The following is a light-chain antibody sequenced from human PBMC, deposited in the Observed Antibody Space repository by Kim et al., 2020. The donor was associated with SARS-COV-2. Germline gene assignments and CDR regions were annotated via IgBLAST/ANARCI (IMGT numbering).Light chain of an antibody. CDR1: QSVSSSS. Sequence: PGERATLSCRAAQSVSSSSLAWYQQKPGQAPRLLIYGTSSRATGIPDRFSGSGSGTDFTLTISRLEPEDFAVYYCQQYGGSPWTFGQGTKVDIK. CDR2: GTS. V-gene: IGKV3-20*01. J-gene: IGKJ1*01. CDR3: QQYGGSPWT.